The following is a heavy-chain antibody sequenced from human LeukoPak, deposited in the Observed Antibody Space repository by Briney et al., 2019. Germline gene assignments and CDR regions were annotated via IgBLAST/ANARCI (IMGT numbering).Heavy chain of an antibody. J-gene: IGHJ4*02. V-gene: IGHV3-30*02. CDR3: AKDLPAAYFDY. CDR1: GFSFSDYG. Sequence: GGSLRLSCGASGFSFSDYGMHWVRQAPGKGLEWVAFIRYDESTKFYADSVKGRFTISKDNSKTTLYLRMNSLRAEDTAVYYCAKDLPAAYFDYWGQGTLVTVSS. D-gene: IGHD2-2*01. CDR2: IRYDESTK.